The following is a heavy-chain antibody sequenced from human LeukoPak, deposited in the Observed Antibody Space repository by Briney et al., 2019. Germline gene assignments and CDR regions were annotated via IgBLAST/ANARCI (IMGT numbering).Heavy chain of an antibody. D-gene: IGHD6-6*01. J-gene: IGHJ5*01. V-gene: IGHV3-7*01. CDR1: GFTFNNYW. CDR2: IKQDGSVK. Sequence: GGSLRLSCAASGFTFNNYWMSWVRQAPGKGLEWVANIKQDGSVKNYVDYMEGRFTISRDNAKNSLYLQMNGLRAEDTAVYYCVRTSRSSSTDSWGQGTLVTVS. CDR3: VRTSRSSSTDS.